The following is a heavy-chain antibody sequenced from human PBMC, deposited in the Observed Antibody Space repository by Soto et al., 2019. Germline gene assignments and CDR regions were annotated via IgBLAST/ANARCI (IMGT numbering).Heavy chain of an antibody. V-gene: IGHV4-4*02. Sequence: QVQLQESGPGLVKPSESLSLTCAVSGCSFSSRNWWSWVRQPPGKGLEWIGQISQSGTANYNPSPKSRVTISVDKSKNQSSLILRSVTASDTAVYFCARQGGRFFAYWGQGNLVTVPS. CDR2: ISQSGTA. CDR1: GCSFSSRNW. J-gene: IGHJ4*02. CDR3: ARQGGRFFAY. D-gene: IGHD2-15*01.